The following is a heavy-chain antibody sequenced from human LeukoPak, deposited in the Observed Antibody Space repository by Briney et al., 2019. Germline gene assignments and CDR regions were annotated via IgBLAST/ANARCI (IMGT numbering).Heavy chain of an antibody. CDR2: IIPIFGTA. CDR3: TTRACHAGGCSSSFYYYYGLHF. D-gene: IGHD3-16*01. V-gene: IGHV1-69*13. Sequence: SVKVSCKASGNSISNYAVSWVRQAPGQGIEWMGGIIPIFGTADYAQKFQGRVTITADQSTSKTYMALSCLKSEDTATYYCTTRACHAGGCSSSFYYYYGLHFWGQGTTVSASS. J-gene: IGHJ6*02. CDR1: GNSISNYA.